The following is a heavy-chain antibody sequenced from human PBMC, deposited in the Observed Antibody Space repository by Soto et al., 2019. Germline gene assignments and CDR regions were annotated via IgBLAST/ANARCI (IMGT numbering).Heavy chain of an antibody. CDR2: ISYSGNT. J-gene: IGHJ4*02. V-gene: IGHV4-59*01. CDR3: AGLRGYAASPIDY. CDR1: GGSIISGY. Sequence: PSEALSLTCTVSGGSIISGYWSWIRQPPGKGLEWIGYISYSGNTNYNPSLKSRVTMSVDTPKNQFSLRLSSVTTADTAVYYCAGLRGYAASPIDYWGQGPLATVS. D-gene: IGHD2-15*01.